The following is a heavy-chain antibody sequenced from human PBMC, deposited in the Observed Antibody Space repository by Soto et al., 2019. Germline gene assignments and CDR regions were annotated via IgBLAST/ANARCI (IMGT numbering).Heavy chain of an antibody. Sequence: QVQLPQWGAGLLKPSETLSLTCAVYGGSFSGYYWSWIRQPPGKGLEWIGEINHSGSTNYNPSLKSRVTISVDTSKNQFSLKLSSVTAADTAVYYCARGLRYQLGITMVRRPKFDYWGQGTLVTVSS. CDR3: ARGLRYQLGITMVRRPKFDY. D-gene: IGHD3-10*01. CDR2: INHSGST. J-gene: IGHJ4*02. V-gene: IGHV4-34*01. CDR1: GGSFSGYY.